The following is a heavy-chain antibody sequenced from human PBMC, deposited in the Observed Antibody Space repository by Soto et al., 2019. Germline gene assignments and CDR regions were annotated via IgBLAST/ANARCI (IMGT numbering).Heavy chain of an antibody. V-gene: IGHV3-30-3*01. CDR3: ARGGTVNGFDI. Sequence: QVQLVESGGGVVQPGRSLRLSCAVSGFSISNYAMHWVRQAPGKGLEWVAIVSYDGSNTHYADSVKGRFSISIDKSINTLYLQMNSLRAEDTAIYYCARGGTVNGFDIWGQGTMVTVS. J-gene: IGHJ3*02. CDR1: GFSISNYA. D-gene: IGHD1-1*01. CDR2: VSYDGSNT.